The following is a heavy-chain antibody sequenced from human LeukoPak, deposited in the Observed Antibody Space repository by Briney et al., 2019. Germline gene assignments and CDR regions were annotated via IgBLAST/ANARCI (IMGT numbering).Heavy chain of an antibody. CDR1: GYIFTSYG. V-gene: IGHV1-18*01. CDR2: ISAYNGNT. J-gene: IGHJ4*02. D-gene: IGHD3-9*01. CDR3: ARGQLLRYFDWFHFDY. Sequence: ASVKVSCKASGYIFTSYGISWVRQAPGQGLEWMGWISAYNGNTNYAQKLQGRVTMTTDTSTSTAYMELRSLRSDDTAVYYCARGQLLRYFDWFHFDYWGQGTLVTVSS.